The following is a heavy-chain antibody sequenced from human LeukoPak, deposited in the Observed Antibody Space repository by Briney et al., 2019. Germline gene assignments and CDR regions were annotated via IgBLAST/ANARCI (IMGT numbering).Heavy chain of an antibody. D-gene: IGHD3-3*01. CDR1: GYTFTSYD. CDR2: MNPNSGNT. CDR3: ARAGSDDFWSGSYYYYYMDV. V-gene: IGHV1-8*01. J-gene: IGHJ6*03. Sequence: ASVKVSCKASGYTFTSYDINWVRQATGQGREWMGWMNPNSGNTGYAQKFQGRVTMTRNTSISTAYMELSSLRSEDTAVYYCARAGSDDFWSGSYYYYYMDVWGKGTTVTVSS.